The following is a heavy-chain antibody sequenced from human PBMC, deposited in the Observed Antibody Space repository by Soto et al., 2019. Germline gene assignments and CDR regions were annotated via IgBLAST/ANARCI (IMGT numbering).Heavy chain of an antibody. V-gene: IGHV3-21*01. J-gene: IGHJ2*01. CDR3: ARGGVAVAGTGYFDL. CDR2: ISSSSSYI. Sequence: EVQLVESGGGLVKPGGSLRLSCAASGFTFSSYSMNWVRQAPGKGLEWVSSISSSSSYIYYADSVKGRFTISRDNAKNSLYLQMNSLRAEDTAVYYCARGGVAVAGTGYFDLWDRGTLVTVSS. D-gene: IGHD6-19*01. CDR1: GFTFSSYS.